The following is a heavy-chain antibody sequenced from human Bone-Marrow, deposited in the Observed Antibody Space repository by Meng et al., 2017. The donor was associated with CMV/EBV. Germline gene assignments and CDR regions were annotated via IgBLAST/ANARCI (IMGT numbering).Heavy chain of an antibody. D-gene: IGHD6-13*01. V-gene: IGHV3-21*04. CDR1: GFTFSSYS. Sequence: GGSLRLSCAASGFTFSSYSMNWVRQAPGKGLEWVSSISSSSSYIYYADSVKGRFTISRDNAKNSLYLQMNSLRAEDTAVYYCARAPIAAAGPYYFADWGQGKLVNVSS. CDR2: ISSSSSYI. CDR3: ARAPIAAAGPYYFAD. J-gene: IGHJ4*02.